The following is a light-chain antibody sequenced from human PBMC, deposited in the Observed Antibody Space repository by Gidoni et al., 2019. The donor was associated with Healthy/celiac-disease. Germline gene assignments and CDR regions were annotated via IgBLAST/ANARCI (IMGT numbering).Light chain of an antibody. CDR3: QQYGSSPGT. V-gene: IGKV3-20*01. Sequence: EIVLTQSPGTLSLSSGERATLSCRASQSVSSSYLAWYQQKPGQAPRLLIYGASSRATGIPDRCSGSGSGTDFTLTISRLEPEDFAVYYCQQYGSSPGTFGQGTKLEIK. CDR2: GAS. J-gene: IGKJ2*01. CDR1: QSVSSSY.